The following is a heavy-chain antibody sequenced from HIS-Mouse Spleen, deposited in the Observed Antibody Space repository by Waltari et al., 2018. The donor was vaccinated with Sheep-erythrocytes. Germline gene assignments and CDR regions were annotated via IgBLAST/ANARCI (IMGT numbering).Heavy chain of an antibody. CDR1: GFTFSSDW. CDR3: ARYYYDSSGYYYYAFDI. V-gene: IGHV3-7*01. CDR2: IKQDGSGK. Sequence: EVQLVESGGGLVQPGGSLRLSCAASGFTFSSDWMSWVREAPGEGLEWGANIKQDGSGKYYVDSVKCRFTISRDNAKNSLYLQMNSLRAEDTAVYYCARYYYDSSGYYYYAFDIWGQGTMVTVSS. J-gene: IGHJ3*02. D-gene: IGHD3-22*01.